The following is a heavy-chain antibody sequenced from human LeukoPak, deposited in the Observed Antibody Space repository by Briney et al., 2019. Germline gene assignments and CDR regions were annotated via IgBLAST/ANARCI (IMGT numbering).Heavy chain of an antibody. CDR2: INTDRSST. CDR1: GFTFSSYW. V-gene: IGHV3-74*01. Sequence: GGSLRLSCAASGFTFSSYWMHWVRQAPGKGLVWVSHINTDRSSTNYADSVKGRFTISRDNAKNTLYLQMNSLRAEDTAVYYCARETGQWLVQDYWGQGTLVTVSS. D-gene: IGHD6-19*01. CDR3: ARETGQWLVQDY. J-gene: IGHJ4*02.